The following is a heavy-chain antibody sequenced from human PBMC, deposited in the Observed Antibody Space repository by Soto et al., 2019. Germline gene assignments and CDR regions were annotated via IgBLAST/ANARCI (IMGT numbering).Heavy chain of an antibody. CDR3: ARLSGDHSAFFSYGMDA. CDR1: GFSVSSNY. Sequence: GSLRLSCAASGFSVSSNYLTWVRQAPGKGLEWVSVLYNDGRAYYADSVKGRFTLSTDNSKNSVYLQMNTLRDEDTAVYYCARLSGDHSAFFSYGMDAWGQGTTVTVSS. J-gene: IGHJ6*02. D-gene: IGHD2-21*01. CDR2: LYNDGRA. V-gene: IGHV3-53*01.